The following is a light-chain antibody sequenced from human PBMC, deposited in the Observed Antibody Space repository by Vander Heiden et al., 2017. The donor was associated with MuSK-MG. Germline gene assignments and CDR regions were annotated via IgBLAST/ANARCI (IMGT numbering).Light chain of an antibody. CDR2: WAS. V-gene: IGKV4-1*01. CDR1: QSVFDSYNNKNR. Sequence: DIVMTQSPDSLAVSLGEKATINCKSSQSVFDSYNNKNRVAWYQQKAGQPPKLLIFWASTRESGVPDRFSGSESGTDFTLTISSLQAEDVAVYYCQQDDTAPDTFGQGTKLEI. CDR3: QQDDTAPDT. J-gene: IGKJ2*01.